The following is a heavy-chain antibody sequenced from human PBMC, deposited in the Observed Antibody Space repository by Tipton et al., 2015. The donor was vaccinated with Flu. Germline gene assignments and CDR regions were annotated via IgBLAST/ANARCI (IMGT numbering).Heavy chain of an antibody. J-gene: IGHJ4*02. CDR3: VSAAVGG. D-gene: IGHD6-19*01. V-gene: IGHV3-74*01. CDR2: VNSDGSST. Sequence: SLRLSCAASGFTFSTYWMHWVRRAPGKGLVWVSRVNSDGSSTIYADSVKGRFTISRDNAMNTLYLQMNSLRAEDTAVYYCVSAAVGGWGQGTLVTVSS. CDR1: GFTFSTYW.